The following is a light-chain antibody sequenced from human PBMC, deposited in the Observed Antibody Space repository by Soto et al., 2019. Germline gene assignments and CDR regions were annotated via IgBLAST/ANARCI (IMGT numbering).Light chain of an antibody. Sequence: DIQMTQSPSSLSASVGDRVTITCQASQDIQNYLNWYQQKSSKATKLLIYDASDLETGVPSSFSGSGSGTDFTFTINSLQPEDIATYYCQQYDNLPLTFGGGTKVDIK. CDR1: QDIQNY. V-gene: IGKV1-33*01. CDR3: QQYDNLPLT. CDR2: DAS. J-gene: IGKJ4*01.